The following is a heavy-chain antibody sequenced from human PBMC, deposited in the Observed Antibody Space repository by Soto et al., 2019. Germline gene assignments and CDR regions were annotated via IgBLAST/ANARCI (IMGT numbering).Heavy chain of an antibody. CDR3: ARDSSIAARQSAVYYGMDV. Sequence: GGSLRLSCAASGFTFSSYSMNWVRQAPGKGLEWVSYISSSSSTIYYADSVKGRFTISRDNAKNSLYLQMNSLRDEDTAVYYCARDSSIAARQSAVYYGMDVWGQGTTVTVSS. CDR1: GFTFSSYS. CDR2: ISSSSSTI. J-gene: IGHJ6*02. V-gene: IGHV3-48*02. D-gene: IGHD6-6*01.